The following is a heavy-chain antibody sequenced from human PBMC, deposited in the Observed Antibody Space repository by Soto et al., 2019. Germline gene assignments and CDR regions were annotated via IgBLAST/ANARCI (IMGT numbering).Heavy chain of an antibody. CDR3: AREVAIVVVVLAPVRHNSFEP. V-gene: IGHV1-2*02. Sequence: ASVKVSCKASGYTFTGYYRHWVRQAPGRGLEWMGWINPNSGGTNYAQKFQGRVTMTRDTSISTAYMELSRLRSDDTAVYYCAREVAIVVVVLAPVRHNSFEPWGQGARVTVSS. CDR2: INPNSGGT. J-gene: IGHJ5*02. D-gene: IGHD2-15*01. CDR1: GYTFTGYY.